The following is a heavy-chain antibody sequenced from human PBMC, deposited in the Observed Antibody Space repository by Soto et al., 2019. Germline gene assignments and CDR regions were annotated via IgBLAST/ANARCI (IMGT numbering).Heavy chain of an antibody. J-gene: IGHJ5*02. V-gene: IGHV4-30-4*01. Sequence: QVQLQESGPGLVKPSQTLSLTCTVSGGSISSGDYYWSWIRQPPGKGLEWIGYIYYSGSTYYNPSLYSRVTIAVYTSKNQFSLKLSSGTAADTAVYYCARERPKNWNYGIDPWGQGTLVTVSS. CDR3: ARERPKNWNYGIDP. CDR2: IYYSGST. CDR1: GGSISSGDYY. D-gene: IGHD1-7*01.